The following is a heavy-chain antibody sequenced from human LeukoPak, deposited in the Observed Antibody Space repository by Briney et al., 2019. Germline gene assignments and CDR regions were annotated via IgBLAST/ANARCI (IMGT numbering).Heavy chain of an antibody. V-gene: IGHV1-69*13. CDR1: GGTFSSYA. D-gene: IGHD2-2*01. CDR3: ARWIGGYCSSTSFQGCYYYGMDV. Sequence: SVKVSCKASGGTFSSYAISWVRQAPGQGLEWMGGIIPIFGTANYAQKFQGRVTITADESTSTAYMELSSLRSEGTAVYYCARWIGGYCSSTSFQGCYYYGMDVWGKGTTVTVSS. CDR2: IIPIFGTA. J-gene: IGHJ6*04.